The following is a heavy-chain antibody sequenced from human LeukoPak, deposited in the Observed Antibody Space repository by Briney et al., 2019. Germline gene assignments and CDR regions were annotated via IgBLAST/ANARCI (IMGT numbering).Heavy chain of an antibody. V-gene: IGHV3-23*01. D-gene: IGHD5-18*01. J-gene: IGHJ3*02. Sequence: PGGSLRLSCEASGFTFSSCALSWVRQAPGKGLEWVSAISGGGGKTWYADSVKGRFTISRDNSKNTLYLQMNSLRAEDTALYYCAKDPIVFNSGDNYLGAFNIWGQGAMVTVSS. CDR1: GFTFSSCA. CDR3: AKDPIVFNSGDNYLGAFNI. CDR2: ISGGGGKT.